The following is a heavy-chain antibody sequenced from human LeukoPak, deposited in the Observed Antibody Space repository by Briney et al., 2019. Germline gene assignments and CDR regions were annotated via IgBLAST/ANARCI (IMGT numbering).Heavy chain of an antibody. CDR3: ARTAPAAIYWFDP. Sequence: GGSLRLSCAASGFTFSSYAMTWVRQAPGKGLEWVSAISGSGGSTYYADSVKGRFTISRDKSRDTLYLQINSLRAEDTAVYYCARTAPAAIYWFDPWGQGTLVTVSS. J-gene: IGHJ5*02. D-gene: IGHD2-2*02. CDR2: ISGSGGST. CDR1: GFTFSSYA. V-gene: IGHV3-23*01.